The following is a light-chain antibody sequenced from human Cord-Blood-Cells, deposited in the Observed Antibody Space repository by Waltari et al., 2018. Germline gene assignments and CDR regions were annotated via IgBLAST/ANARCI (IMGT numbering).Light chain of an antibody. CDR1: SRDVGGYNY. Sequence: QSALTQPASVSGSPGQSIIISCTGTSRDVGGYNYVSWYQQHPGKAPNLMIYDVSNRPSGGSNRFSGSKSGNTASLTISGLQAEDEADYYCSSYTSSSTVVFGGGTKLTVL. CDR2: DVS. J-gene: IGLJ2*01. CDR3: SSYTSSSTVV. V-gene: IGLV2-14*01.